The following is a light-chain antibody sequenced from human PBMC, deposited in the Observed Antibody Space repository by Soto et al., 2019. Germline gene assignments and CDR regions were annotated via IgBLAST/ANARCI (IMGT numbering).Light chain of an antibody. CDR1: SSDVGGYNY. CDR3: SSYTSSITRV. Sequence: QSVLTQPASVSGSPGQSITISCTGTSSDVGGYNYVSWYQQHPGKAPKLMIYKVSNRPSGVSNRFSGSKSGNTASLTISGLQAEDEADYYCSSYTSSITRVFGGGTKLTVL. V-gene: IGLV2-14*01. CDR2: KVS. J-gene: IGLJ3*02.